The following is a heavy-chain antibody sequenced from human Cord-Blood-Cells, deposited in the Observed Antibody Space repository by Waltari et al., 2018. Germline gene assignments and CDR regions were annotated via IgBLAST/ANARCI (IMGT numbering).Heavy chain of an antibody. CDR1: GGPFRGYY. Sequence: LPRWAAGLLTPSEPVSLTCAVYGGPFRGYYWGWSRQPPGKGLEWIGEINHSGSTNYNPSLKSRVTRSVDTSKNQFSLKLSSVTAADTAVYYCARAPRWAAGHDYWGQGTLVTVSS. J-gene: IGHJ4*02. V-gene: IGHV4-34*01. CDR3: ARAPRWAAGHDY. CDR2: INHSGST. D-gene: IGHD6-13*01.